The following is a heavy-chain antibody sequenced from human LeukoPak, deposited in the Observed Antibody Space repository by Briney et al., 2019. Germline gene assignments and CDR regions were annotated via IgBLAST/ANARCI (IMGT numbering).Heavy chain of an antibody. CDR3: ARRGVVVVPAAIIGSNNWFDP. CDR2: IYYSGST. D-gene: IGHD2-2*01. J-gene: IGHJ5*02. CDR1: GGSISSYY. Sequence: KSSETLSLTCSVSGGSISSYYWGWIRQPPGKGLEWIGSIYYSGSTYYNPSLKSRVTISVDTSKNQFSLKLSSVTAADTAVYYCARRGVVVVPAAIIGSNNWFDPWGQGTLVTVSS. V-gene: IGHV4-39*01.